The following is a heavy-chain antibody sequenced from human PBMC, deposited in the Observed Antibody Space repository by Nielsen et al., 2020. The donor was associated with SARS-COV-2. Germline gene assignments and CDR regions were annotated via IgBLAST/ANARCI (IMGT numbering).Heavy chain of an antibody. CDR3: ARRGQDNSGYYWDY. Sequence: ASVKVSCKASGYTFTGYYIHWVRQAPGQGLEWMGWINPNTGNTKYAQKFQDWVTMTRDTSINTAYIELSRLRSDDMAVYFCARRGQDNSGYYWDYWGQGTLVTVSS. D-gene: IGHD3-22*01. CDR2: INPNTGNT. V-gene: IGHV1-2*04. J-gene: IGHJ4*02. CDR1: GYTFTGYY.